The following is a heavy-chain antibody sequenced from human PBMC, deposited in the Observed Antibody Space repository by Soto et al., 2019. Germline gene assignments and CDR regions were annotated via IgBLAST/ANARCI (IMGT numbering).Heavy chain of an antibody. CDR1: GGSISSGDYY. J-gene: IGHJ4*02. Sequence: TSETLSLTCTVSGGSISSGDYYWSWIRQPPGKGLEWIGYISYSGSTYYNPSLKSRLTISVDTSKNQFSLKLNSVTAADTAVYYCARDRLNGLENWGQGTLVTVSS. CDR2: ISYSGST. V-gene: IGHV4-30-4*02. CDR3: ARDRLNGLEN. D-gene: IGHD2-8*01.